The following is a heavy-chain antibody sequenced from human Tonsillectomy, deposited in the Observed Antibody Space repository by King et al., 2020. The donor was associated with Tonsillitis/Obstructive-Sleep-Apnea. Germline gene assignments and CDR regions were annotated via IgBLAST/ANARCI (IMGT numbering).Heavy chain of an antibody. CDR2: IVVGSGNT. CDR3: AAGSDFSGLDP. Sequence: MQLVQSGPEVKKPGTSAKVSCKASGFTFTSSAVQWVRQARGQRLEWIAWIVVGSGNTNYAQKFQERVTITRDMSTSTAYMELSSLRSEDTAVYYCAAGSDFSGLDPWGQGTLVTVSS. D-gene: IGHD2-21*02. CDR1: GFTFTSSA. V-gene: IGHV1-58*01. J-gene: IGHJ5*02.